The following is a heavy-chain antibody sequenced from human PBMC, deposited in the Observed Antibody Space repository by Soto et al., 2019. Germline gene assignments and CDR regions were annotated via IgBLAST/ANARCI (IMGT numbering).Heavy chain of an antibody. Sequence: PGGSLRLSCAASGFTFSSYGMHWVRQAPGKGLEWVAVISYDGSNKYYADSVKGRFTISRDNSKNTLYLQMNSLRAEDTAVYYWATDHRLGRTRGVNYFYYGMDVWGQGTRVIIS. V-gene: IGHV3-30*03. CDR1: GFTFSSYG. CDR2: ISYDGSNK. J-gene: IGHJ6*02. CDR3: ATDHRLGRTRGVNYFYYGMDV. D-gene: IGHD3-10*01.